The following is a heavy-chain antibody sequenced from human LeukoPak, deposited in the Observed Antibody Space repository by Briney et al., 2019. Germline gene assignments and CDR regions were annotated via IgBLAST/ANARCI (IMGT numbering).Heavy chain of an antibody. CDR2: ITTSSSYI. J-gene: IGHJ3*02. V-gene: IGHV3-21*01. D-gene: IGHD1-1*01. CDR3: ARGWYTDAFDI. Sequence: GGSLRLSCAASGFTFSRYSMNWVRQAPGKGLEWVSSITTSSSYIYYADSVKGRFTISRDNAKNSLFLQMNSLRAEDTAVYFCARGWYTDAFDIWGQGTMVTVSS. CDR1: GFTFSRYS.